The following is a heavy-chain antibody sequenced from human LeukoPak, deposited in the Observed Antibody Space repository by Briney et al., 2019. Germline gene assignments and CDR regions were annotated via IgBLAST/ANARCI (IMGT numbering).Heavy chain of an antibody. CDR3: ATSSGVTHTRDP. J-gene: IGHJ5*02. Sequence: ASVKVSCKASVYGFSDVYFNWVRQAPGQGLEWMGWINPHSGATNYAQRFQGRVSMDASIDTAYMELSRLTSDDTAVYYCATSSGVTHTRDPWGQGTLVTVSS. CDR2: INPHSGAT. V-gene: IGHV1-2*02. CDR1: VYGFSDVY. D-gene: IGHD2-8*01.